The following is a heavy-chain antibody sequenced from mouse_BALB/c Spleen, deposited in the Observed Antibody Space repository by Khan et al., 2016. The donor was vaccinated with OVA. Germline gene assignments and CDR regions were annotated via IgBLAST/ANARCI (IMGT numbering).Heavy chain of an antibody. V-gene: IGHV1-39*01. J-gene: IGHJ1*01. CDR1: GYSFTGYN. Sequence: EVQLQQSGPELEKPGASVKISCKASGYSFTGYNMNWVKQSNGKSLEWIENIDPYYGDTSYNQKFKGKATLTVDKSSSTAYMQLKSLTSEDSAVYYCARSTWYFDVWGAGTRVTVSS. CDR2: IDPYYGDT. CDR3: ARSTWYFDV.